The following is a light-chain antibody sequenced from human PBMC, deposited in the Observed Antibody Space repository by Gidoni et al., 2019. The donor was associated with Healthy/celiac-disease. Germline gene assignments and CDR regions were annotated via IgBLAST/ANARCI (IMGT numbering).Light chain of an antibody. Sequence: EIVLTQSPGTLSLSPGERATLSCRASQSVSSRDLAWYQQNPGQAPRLLIYGASSRAPGIPDRFSGSGSGTDFTLTISRLEPEDFAVYYCQQYGSSPLTFGGGTKVEIK. J-gene: IGKJ4*01. V-gene: IGKV3-20*01. CDR1: QSVSSRD. CDR2: GAS. CDR3: QQYGSSPLT.